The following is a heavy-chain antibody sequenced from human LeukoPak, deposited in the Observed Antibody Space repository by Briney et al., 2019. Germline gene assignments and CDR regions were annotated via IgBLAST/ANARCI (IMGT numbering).Heavy chain of an antibody. CDR1: GVSITSYY. V-gene: IGHV4-59*13. CDR2: IHSRGTT. J-gene: IGHJ5*02. Sequence: SETLSLTCSVSGVSITSYYWNWICQSPGKGLEWLGNIHSRGTTNYNPSLKSRVTISVDTSKNQVALNLTSMTAADTAVYYCARGSRSWFDPWGQGTLVTVSS. CDR3: ARGSRSWFDP.